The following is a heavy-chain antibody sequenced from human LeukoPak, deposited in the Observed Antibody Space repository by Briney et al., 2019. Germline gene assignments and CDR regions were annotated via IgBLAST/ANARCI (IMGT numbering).Heavy chain of an antibody. V-gene: IGHV3-20*04. CDR3: ARNCYDSSGYYYIDY. D-gene: IGHD3-22*01. Sequence: GGSLRLSCAASGFTFDDYGVSWVRQAPGKGLEWVSGINWNGGSTGYADSVKGRFTISRDNAKNSLYLQMNSLRAEDTALYYCARNCYDSSGYYYIDYWGQGTLVTVSS. CDR1: GFTFDDYG. CDR2: INWNGGST. J-gene: IGHJ4*02.